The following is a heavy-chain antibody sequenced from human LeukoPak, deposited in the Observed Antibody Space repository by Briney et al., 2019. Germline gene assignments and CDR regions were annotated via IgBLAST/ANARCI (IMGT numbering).Heavy chain of an antibody. CDR1: GFNFSGYG. D-gene: IGHD2-2*01. Sequence: GGSLRLSCAASGFNFSGYGMHWVRQAPGKGLERVSFIQYDGRTIFYTDSVKSRFTISRDNSKNTLHLQMNSLRIEDTAVYYCAKEVQLLPFDYWGQGTLVTVSS. CDR3: AKEVQLLPFDY. CDR2: IQYDGRTI. V-gene: IGHV3-30*02. J-gene: IGHJ4*02.